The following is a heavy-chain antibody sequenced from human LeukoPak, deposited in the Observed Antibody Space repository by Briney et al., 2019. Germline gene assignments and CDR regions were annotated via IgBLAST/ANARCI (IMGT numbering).Heavy chain of an antibody. Sequence: GRSLRLSCAASGFTFSYYGMHRVRQAPGKGLEWVAVVWNDGSNKYYADSVKGRFTISRDNSKDTLYLQMNSLRTDDTAVYFCTRPLSPVPNWGQGTLVTVSS. D-gene: IGHD1-1*01. V-gene: IGHV3-33*01. J-gene: IGHJ4*02. CDR1: GFTFSYYG. CDR2: VWNDGSNK. CDR3: TRPLSPVPN.